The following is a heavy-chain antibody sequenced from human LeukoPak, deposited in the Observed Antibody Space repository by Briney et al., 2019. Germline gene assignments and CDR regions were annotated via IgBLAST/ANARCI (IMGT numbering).Heavy chain of an antibody. CDR1: GFSFCSHA. J-gene: IGHJ4*02. D-gene: IGHD2-2*01. Sequence: PGGSLRLSGAASGFSFCSHAMHWVRQAPGKGLEWVANIKQDGSEKYYVDSVKGRFTISRDNAKNSLYLQMNSLRAEDTAVYYCAVDCSSTSCYDVYYWGQGTQVTVSS. CDR3: AVDCSSTSCYDVYY. V-gene: IGHV3-7*02. CDR2: IKQDGSEK.